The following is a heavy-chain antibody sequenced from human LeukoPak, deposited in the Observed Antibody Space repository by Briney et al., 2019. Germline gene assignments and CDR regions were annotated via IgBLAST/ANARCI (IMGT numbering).Heavy chain of an antibody. CDR2: IRSKHYGGTA. CDR3: SRGGGVISGSSWFYY. Sequence: GGSLRLSCTTSGFTFGDYSLTWLRQAPGKGLEWLGFIRSKHYGGTAEYAASVKGRFTISRDDSKSMAYLQMSNLKTEDTAVYYCSRGGGVISGSSWFYYWGQGTQVSVSS. CDR1: GFTFGDYS. V-gene: IGHV3-49*03. J-gene: IGHJ4*02. D-gene: IGHD6-13*01.